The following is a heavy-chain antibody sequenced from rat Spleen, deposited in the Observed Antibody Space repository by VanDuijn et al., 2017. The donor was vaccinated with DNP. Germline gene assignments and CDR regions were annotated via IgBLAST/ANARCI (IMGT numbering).Heavy chain of an antibody. V-gene: IGHV5S13*01. CDR1: GFTFSNHG. D-gene: IGHD4-3*01. J-gene: IGHJ2*01. CDR2: INTGGDNT. Sequence: EVQLVESGGGLVQPGRSLKLSCAASGFTFSNHGMAWVRQVPTKGLEWVASINTGGDNTYYRDSVKGRFTISRDNVKNTQYLQMDSLRSEDTATYYCVRWNSGHFDYWGQGVMVPVSS. CDR3: VRWNSGHFDY.